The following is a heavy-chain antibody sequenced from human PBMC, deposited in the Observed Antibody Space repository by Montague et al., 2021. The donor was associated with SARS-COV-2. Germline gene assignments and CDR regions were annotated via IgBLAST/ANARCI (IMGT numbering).Heavy chain of an antibody. D-gene: IGHD3-22*01. CDR2: IDYSGST. Sequence: SETVSLTCSVSGGSISSSNYYWGWIRQPPGKGLEWIGSIDYSGSTYSNRCLKSRVAISVDTSKNQFSLILRSMTAADTAVFYCAREGFSSGYYETWGQGTLVTVSS. V-gene: IGHV4-39*02. J-gene: IGHJ5*02. CDR1: GGSISSSNYY. CDR3: AREGFSSGYYET.